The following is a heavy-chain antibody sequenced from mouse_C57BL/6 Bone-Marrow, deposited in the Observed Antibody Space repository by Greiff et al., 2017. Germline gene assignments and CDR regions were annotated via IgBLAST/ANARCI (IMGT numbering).Heavy chain of an antibody. CDR2: INPNNGGT. CDR3: ARGEEGYWAWFAY. D-gene: IGHD2-3*01. V-gene: IGHV1-18*01. J-gene: IGHJ3*01. CDR1: GYTFTDYN. Sequence: EVQLQQSGPELVKPGASVKIPCKASGYTFTDYNMDWVKQSHGKSLEWIGDINPNNGGTIYNQKFKGKATLTVDKSSSPAYMELTSLTSEDTAVYYCARGEEGYWAWFAYWGQGTLVTVSA.